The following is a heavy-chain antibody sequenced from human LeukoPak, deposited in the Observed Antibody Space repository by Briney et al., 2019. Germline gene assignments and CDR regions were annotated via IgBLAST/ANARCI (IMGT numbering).Heavy chain of an antibody. CDR2: IYQSGTT. CDR1: GYSISSGSY. V-gene: IGHV4-38-2*02. CDR3: ARINNWYTRFDP. D-gene: IGHD1-1*01. J-gene: IGHJ5*02. Sequence: SETLSLTCTVSGYSISSGSYWGWIRQPPGKGLEWIGSIYQSGTTYYKPSLNSRVTISLDTSKNQFSLRLSSVTAADTAVYFRARINNWYTRFDPWGQGTLFTVSS.